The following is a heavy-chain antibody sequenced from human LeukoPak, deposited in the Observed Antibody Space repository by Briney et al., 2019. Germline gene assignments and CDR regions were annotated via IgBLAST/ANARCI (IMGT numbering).Heavy chain of an antibody. J-gene: IGHJ6*03. Sequence: AGSLRLSCAASGFTVSSNYMSWVRQAPGKGLEWVSVIYSGGSTYYADSVKGRFTISRDNSKNTLYLQMNSLRAEDTAVYYCARIYGDYTYYYYYRDVWGKGTTVTVSS. CDR2: IYSGGST. CDR3: ARIYGDYTYYYYYRDV. V-gene: IGHV3-53*01. D-gene: IGHD4-17*01. CDR1: GFTVSSNY.